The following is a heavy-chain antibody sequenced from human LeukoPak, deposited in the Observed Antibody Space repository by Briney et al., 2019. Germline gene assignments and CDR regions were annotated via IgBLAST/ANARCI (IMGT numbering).Heavy chain of an antibody. D-gene: IGHD4-23*01. CDR2: IYHTGNN. V-gene: IGHV4-4*02. CDR1: GDSISTNNW. CDR3: ARTPRGGNSAFDY. Sequence: SETLSLTCAVSGDSISTNNWWSWVRQPRGKGLEWIGEIYHTGNNNYNPSLKSRVTMSVDKSNNQFSLRLSSVTAADTAVYFCARTPRGGNSAFDYWGQGTLVTVSS. J-gene: IGHJ4*02.